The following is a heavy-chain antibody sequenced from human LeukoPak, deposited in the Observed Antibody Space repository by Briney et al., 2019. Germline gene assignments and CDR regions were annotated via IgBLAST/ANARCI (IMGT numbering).Heavy chain of an antibody. J-gene: IGHJ4*02. V-gene: IGHV3-30*02. CDR2: IRYDGSNK. D-gene: IGHD3-3*01. Sequence: GGSLRLSCAASGFTFSSYGMHWVRLAAGKGLEWVAFIRYDGSNKYYADSVKGRFTISRDNSKNTLYLQMNSLRAEDTAVYYCAKDLHSYDFWSGYYLQWGQGTLVTVSS. CDR1: GFTFSSYG. CDR3: AKDLHSYDFWSGYYLQ.